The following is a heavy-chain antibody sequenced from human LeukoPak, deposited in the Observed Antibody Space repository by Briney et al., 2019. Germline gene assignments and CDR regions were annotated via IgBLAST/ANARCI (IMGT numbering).Heavy chain of an antibody. Sequence: EASVKVSCKVSGYTLTELSMHWVRQAPGKGLEWMGGFDPEDGETIYAQKFQGRVTMTEDTSTDTAYMELSRLRSDDTAVYYCARDRTGGPYEQLDHWGQGTLVTVSS. CDR1: GYTLTELS. V-gene: IGHV1-24*01. J-gene: IGHJ4*02. D-gene: IGHD6-13*01. CDR3: ARDRTGGPYEQLDH. CDR2: FDPEDGET.